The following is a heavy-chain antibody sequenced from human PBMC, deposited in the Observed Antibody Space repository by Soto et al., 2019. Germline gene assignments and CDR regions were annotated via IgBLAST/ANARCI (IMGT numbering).Heavy chain of an antibody. V-gene: IGHV4-34*01. D-gene: IGHD6-19*01. CDR1: GDSLRGQS. J-gene: IGHJ6*02. CDR3: AREDSYGWSGESLDG. CDR2: LDQSGGT. Sequence: QVQLQQWGAGLLKASETLSLTCAVVGDSLRGQSWNWIRQSPGKGLEWIGELDQSGGTNYNPSLKSRAILSDDTSKNQFSLTLTSVTAADTAVYYCAREDSYGWSGESLDGWGQGTTVTVSS.